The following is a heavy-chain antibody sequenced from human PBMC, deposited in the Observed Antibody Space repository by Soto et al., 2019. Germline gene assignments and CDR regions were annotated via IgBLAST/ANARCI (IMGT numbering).Heavy chain of an antibody. CDR3: ARTDIVVVPAAISVGVVQNWFDP. J-gene: IGHJ5*02. V-gene: IGHV1-18*01. CDR2: ISAYNGNT. D-gene: IGHD2-2*01. Sequence: ASVKVSCKASGYTFTSYGISWVRQAPGQGLEWIGWISAYNGNTNYAQKLQGRVTMTTDTSTSTAYMELRSLRSDDTAVYYCARTDIVVVPAAISVGVVQNWFDPWGQGTLVTVSS. CDR1: GYTFTSYG.